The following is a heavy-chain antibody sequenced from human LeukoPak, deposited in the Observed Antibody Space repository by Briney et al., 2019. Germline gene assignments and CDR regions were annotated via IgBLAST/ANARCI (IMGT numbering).Heavy chain of an antibody. Sequence: SAGYLRLSCSASGFTFCSYAMSWVRQAPGQGLKGVLTGSDSGGSTYYAHSMQGRFTISTDNPKTPPYLQMTSLRAAGPAIYCCAKDSRSHAWSHSDDWSQGALVTV. CDR1: GFTFCSYA. CDR2: GSDSGGST. D-gene: IGHD2-15*01. V-gene: IGHV3-23*01. J-gene: IGHJ4*02. CDR3: AKDSRSHAWSHSDD.